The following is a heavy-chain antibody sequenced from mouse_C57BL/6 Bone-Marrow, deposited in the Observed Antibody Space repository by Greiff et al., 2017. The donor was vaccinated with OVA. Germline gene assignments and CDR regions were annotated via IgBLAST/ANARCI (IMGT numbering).Heavy chain of an antibody. CDR1: GFTFSNYW. CDR3: TGITTVVAYFDY. J-gene: IGHJ2*01. V-gene: IGHV6-3*01. CDR2: IRLKSDNYAT. Sequence: EVKLMESGGGLVQPGGSMKLSCVASGFTFSNYWMNWVRQSPEKGLEWVAQIRLKSDNYATHYAESVKGRFTISRDDSKSSVYLQMNNLRAEDTGIYYCTGITTVVAYFDYWGQGTTLTVSS. D-gene: IGHD1-1*01.